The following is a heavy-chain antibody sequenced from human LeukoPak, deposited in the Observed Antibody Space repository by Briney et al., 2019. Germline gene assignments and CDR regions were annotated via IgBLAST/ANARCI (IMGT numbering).Heavy chain of an antibody. Sequence: GASVKVSCKASGYTFTSYAMHWVRQAPGQRLEWMGWINAGNGNTKYSQKFQGRVTITRDTSASTAYIELSSLRSEDTAVYYCAREYTVTPWWYNWFDPWGQGTLVTVSS. J-gene: IGHJ5*02. CDR3: AREYTVTPWWYNWFDP. CDR1: GYTFTSYA. CDR2: INAGNGNT. D-gene: IGHD2-15*01. V-gene: IGHV1-3*01.